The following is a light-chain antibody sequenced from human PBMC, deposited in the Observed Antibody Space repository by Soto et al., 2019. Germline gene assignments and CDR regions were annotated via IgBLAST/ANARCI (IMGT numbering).Light chain of an antibody. Sequence: IQLTQSPSSLSASVGDRVTITCRASQGISSYLAWYQQKPGKAPKLLIYGASTLEGGVPFRFSGSGSGTDFTLTISSLQPEDFATYYCQQLNTYPITFDQGTRLEIK. V-gene: IGKV1-9*01. J-gene: IGKJ5*01. CDR2: GAS. CDR1: QGISSY. CDR3: QQLNTYPIT.